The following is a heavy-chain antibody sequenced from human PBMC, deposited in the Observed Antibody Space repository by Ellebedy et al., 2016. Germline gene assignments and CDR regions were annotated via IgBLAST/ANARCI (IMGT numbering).Heavy chain of an antibody. CDR2: ISTSGNT. CDR1: GDSINSGAYY. CDR3: ATLTIPGGSDS. Sequence: SETLSLXXTVSGDSINSGAYYWSWIRQPAGKGLEWIGRISTSGNTIYNPSLKSRVTMSVDTSKNHFSLELTSVTAADTAVYYCATLTIPGGSDSWGQGTLVTVSS. D-gene: IGHD3-3*01. V-gene: IGHV4-61*02. J-gene: IGHJ4*02.